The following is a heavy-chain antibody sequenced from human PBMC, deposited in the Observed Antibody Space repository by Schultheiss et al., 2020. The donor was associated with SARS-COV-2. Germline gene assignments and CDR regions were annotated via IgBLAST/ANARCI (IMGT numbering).Heavy chain of an antibody. CDR2: IYYSGST. CDR3: AIAAAGTMYRFDP. D-gene: IGHD6-13*01. J-gene: IGHJ5*02. V-gene: IGHV4-59*12. CDR1: GGSISSYY. Sequence: SQTLSLTCTVSGGSISSYYWSWIRQPPGKGLEWIGYIYYSGSTNYNPSLKSRVTISVDTSKNQFSLKLSSVTAADTAVYYCAIAAAGTMYRFDPWGQGTLGTGSS.